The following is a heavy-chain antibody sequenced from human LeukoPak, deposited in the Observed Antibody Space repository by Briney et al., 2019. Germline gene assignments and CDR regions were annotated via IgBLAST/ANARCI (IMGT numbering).Heavy chain of an antibody. D-gene: IGHD3-22*01. CDR1: GFTFSSYS. CDR3: ARDGGSYYYDSSGYYYFDY. J-gene: IGHJ4*02. V-gene: IGHV3-48*01. Sequence: GGSLRLSCAASGFTFSSYSMNWVRQAPGKGLEWVSYISSSSSTIYYADSVKGRFTISRDNAKNSLYPQMNSLRAEDTAVCYCARDGGSYYYDSSGYYYFDYWGQGTLVTVSS. CDR2: ISSSSSTI.